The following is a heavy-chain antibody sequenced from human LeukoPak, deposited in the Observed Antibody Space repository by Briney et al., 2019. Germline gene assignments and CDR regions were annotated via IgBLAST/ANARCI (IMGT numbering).Heavy chain of an antibody. CDR3: AKVLGSSALVSLDHY. D-gene: IGHD6-19*01. Sequence: PGGSLRLSCAASGFTFSSYGMNWVRQAPGKRLEWVAVIRYDGSNNYYADSVKGRFTISRDNTKNTMYQQMNMLRAEDTAVYYSAKVLGSSALVSLDHYGGQGTLVTVSS. CDR2: IRYDGSNN. CDR1: GFTFSSYG. J-gene: IGHJ4*02. V-gene: IGHV3-30*02.